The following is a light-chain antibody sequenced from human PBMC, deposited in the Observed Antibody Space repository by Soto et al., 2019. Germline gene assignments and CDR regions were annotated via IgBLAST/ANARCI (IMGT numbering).Light chain of an antibody. Sequence: QSALTQPASVSGSPGQSITISCTGTSSDVGGYSYVSWYQHHPGKVPKLMIYEVSNRPSGVSNRFSGSKSGNTASLTISGLQAEDEADYYCTSSTSSSTVVFGGGTQLTVL. CDR3: TSSTSSSTVV. V-gene: IGLV2-14*01. J-gene: IGLJ2*01. CDR2: EVS. CDR1: SSDVGGYSY.